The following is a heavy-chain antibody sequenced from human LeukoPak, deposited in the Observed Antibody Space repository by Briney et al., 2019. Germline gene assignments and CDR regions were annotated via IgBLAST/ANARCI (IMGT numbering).Heavy chain of an antibody. CDR1: GGSIRRHY. CDR2: IYKSGSNSENT. J-gene: IGHJ4*02. Sequence: SETLSLTCTVSGGSIRRHYWSWIRQSAGKELEWMGRIYKSGSNSENTNYNPSLESRVTVAADTSNNQFSLTLSSVTAADTAVYYCARASLGIGGYSSFDYWGEGIFVTVSS. CDR3: ARASLGIGGYSSFDY. D-gene: IGHD2-15*01. V-gene: IGHV4-4*07.